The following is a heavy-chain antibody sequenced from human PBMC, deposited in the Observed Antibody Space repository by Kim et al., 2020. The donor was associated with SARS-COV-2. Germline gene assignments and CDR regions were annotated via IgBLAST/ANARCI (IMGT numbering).Heavy chain of an antibody. CDR3: ARDPSGSYYFNFVVFGRSDAFDI. CDR2: ISAYNGNT. CDR1: GYTFTSYG. V-gene: IGHV1-18*04. J-gene: IGHJ3*02. D-gene: IGHD1-26*01. Sequence: ASVKVSCKASGYTFTSYGISWVRQAPGQGLEWMGWISAYNGNTNYAQKLQGRVTMTTDTSTSTAYMELRSLRSDDTAVYYCARDPSGSYYFNFVVFGRSDAFDIWGQGTMVTVSS.